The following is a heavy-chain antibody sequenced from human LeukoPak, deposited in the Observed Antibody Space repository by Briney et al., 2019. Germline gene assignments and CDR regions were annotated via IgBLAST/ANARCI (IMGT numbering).Heavy chain of an antibody. CDR2: ISPYNGNT. CDR3: ARVRYSSGWSGGAFDI. J-gene: IGHJ3*02. V-gene: IGHV1-18*01. CDR1: GYTFTSLG. Sequence: ASVKVSCKASGYTFTSLGICWVRQAPGQGLEWMGWISPYNGNTDYAQNLQGRVTMTTDTSTSTAYMDLRSLRSDDTAVYYCARVRYSSGWSGGAFDIWGQGTMVSVSS. D-gene: IGHD6-19*01.